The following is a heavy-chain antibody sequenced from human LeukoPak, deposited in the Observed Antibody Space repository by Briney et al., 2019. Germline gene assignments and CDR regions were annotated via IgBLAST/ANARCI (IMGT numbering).Heavy chain of an antibody. V-gene: IGHV4-39*01. D-gene: IGHD6-6*01. CDR3: ARYIAARDY. CDR2: IYYSGST. Sequence: SETLSLTCTVSGGSISSSSYYWGWIRQPPGKGLEWIGSIYYSGSTYYNPSLKSRVTISVDTSKNQFSLKLSSVTAADKAVYYCARYIAARDYWGQGPLVTVSS. J-gene: IGHJ4*02. CDR1: GGSISSSSYY.